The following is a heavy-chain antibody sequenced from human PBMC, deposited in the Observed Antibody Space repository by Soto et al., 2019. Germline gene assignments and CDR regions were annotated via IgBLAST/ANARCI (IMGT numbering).Heavy chain of an antibody. CDR3: ARLGGYSYGFAYYYYYMAV. Sequence: ASQTLSLICSFSDDSATTLYLTWIRQSPDRGLEWIAYIHYTGFSHYNPSLKSRVTISVDTSKNQFSLKLSSVTAADTAVYYCARLGGYSYGFAYYYYYMAVWGKGTTVTVSS. CDR2: IHYTGFS. CDR1: DDSATTLY. V-gene: IGHV4-59*08. J-gene: IGHJ6*03. D-gene: IGHD5-18*01.